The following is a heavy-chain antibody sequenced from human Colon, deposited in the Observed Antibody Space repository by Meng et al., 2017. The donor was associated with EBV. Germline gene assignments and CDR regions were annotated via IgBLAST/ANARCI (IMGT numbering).Heavy chain of an antibody. D-gene: IGHD3-9*01. CDR2: VSHPGSA. CDR1: GGAFSGYV. CDR3: ARVPTTGYKDH. J-gene: IGHJ4*02. Sequence: QGLLQQWGAGLLTASETLSLPCTVDGGAFSGYVWSWVRQPPGKGMEWIGEVSHPGSANYNPSLKSRVTISVDASEKQFSLRLTSVTAADSAVYYCARVPTTGYKDHWGQGTLVTVSS. V-gene: IGHV4-34*01.